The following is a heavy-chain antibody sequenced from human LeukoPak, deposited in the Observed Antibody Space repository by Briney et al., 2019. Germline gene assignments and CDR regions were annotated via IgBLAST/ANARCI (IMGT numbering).Heavy chain of an antibody. CDR2: ISGSGGYT. D-gene: IGHD6-13*01. CDR3: AKSKDGNIAASFDP. J-gene: IGHJ5*02. V-gene: IGHV3-23*01. Sequence: PGGSLRLSCAASGFIFSNFAMSWVRQAPGKELEWVSAISGSGGYTLYADSVKGRFTISRDNSKNTLYLQMNSLRAEDTAVYYCAKSKDGNIAASFDPWGQGTLVTVSS. CDR1: GFIFSNFA.